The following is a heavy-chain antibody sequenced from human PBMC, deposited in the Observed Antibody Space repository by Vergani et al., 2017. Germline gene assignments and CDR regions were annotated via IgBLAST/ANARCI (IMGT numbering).Heavy chain of an antibody. J-gene: IGHJ6*03. CDR3: ARNTRQPVCSSTSCYTGFHYYYYMDV. CDR1: GYTFTGYY. V-gene: IGHV1-2*02. D-gene: IGHD2-2*02. CDR2: INPNSGGT. Sequence: QVQLVQSGAEVKKPGASVKVSCKASGYTFTGYYMHWVRQAPGQGLEWMGWINPNSGGTNYAQKFQGRVTMTRDTSISTAYMELSRLRSDDTAVYYCARNTRQPVCSSTSCYTGFHYYYYMDVWGKGTTVTVSS.